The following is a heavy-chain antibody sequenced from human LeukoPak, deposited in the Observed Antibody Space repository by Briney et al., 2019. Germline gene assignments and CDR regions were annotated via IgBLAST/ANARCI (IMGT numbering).Heavy chain of an antibody. D-gene: IGHD3-22*01. J-gene: IGHJ3*02. CDR2: ISSSSRYI. V-gene: IGHV3-21*01. CDR3: ARESSYYYDSSGYYEGGDAFDI. CDR1: GFTFSSYS. Sequence: AGGSLRLSCAASGFTFSSYSMHWVRQAPGKGLEWVSSISSSSRYIYSADSVKGRFTISRDNAKNSLYLQMNSLRVEDTAVYYCARESSYYYDSSGYYEGGDAFDIWGQGTMVTVAS.